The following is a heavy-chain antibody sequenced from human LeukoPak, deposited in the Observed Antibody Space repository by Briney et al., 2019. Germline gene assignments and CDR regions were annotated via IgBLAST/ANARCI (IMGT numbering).Heavy chain of an antibody. CDR3: ARYRGYSGYDRIDY. D-gene: IGHD5-12*01. V-gene: IGHV3-21*01. J-gene: IGHJ4*02. CDR1: GFTFSSYS. CDR2: ISSSSSYI. Sequence: GGSLRLSCAASGFTFSSYSMNWVRQAPGRGLEWVSSISSSSSYIYYADSVKGRFTISRDNAKNSLYLQMNSLRAEDTAVYYCARYRGYSGYDRIDYWGQGTLVTVSS.